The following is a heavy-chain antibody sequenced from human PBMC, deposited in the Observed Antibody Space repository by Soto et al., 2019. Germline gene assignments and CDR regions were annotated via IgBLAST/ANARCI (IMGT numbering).Heavy chain of an antibody. CDR3: AAYSSSSRGYFDY. V-gene: IGHV4-59*08. J-gene: IGHJ4*02. CDR2: IYYSGST. Sequence: PSETLSLTCTVSGGSISSYYWSWIRQPPGKGLEWIGYIYYSGSTNYNPSLKSRVTISVDTSKNQFSLKLSSVTAADTAVYYCAAYSSSSRGYFDYWGQGTLVTVSS. CDR1: GGSISSYY. D-gene: IGHD6-6*01.